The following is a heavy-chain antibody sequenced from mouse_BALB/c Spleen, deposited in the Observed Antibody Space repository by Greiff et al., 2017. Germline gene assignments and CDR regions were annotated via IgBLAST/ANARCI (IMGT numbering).Heavy chain of an antibody. CDR3: ARSAPFYYGSSYGFAY. V-gene: IGHV3-2*02. CDR2: ISYSGST. J-gene: IGHJ3*01. Sequence: EVKLMESGPGLVKPSQSLSLTCTVTGYSITSDYAWNWIRQFPGNKLEWMGYISYSGSTSYNPSLKSRISITRDTSKNQFFLQLNSVTTEDTATYYCARSAPFYYGSSYGFAYWGQGTLVTVSA. D-gene: IGHD1-1*01. CDR1: GYSITSDYA.